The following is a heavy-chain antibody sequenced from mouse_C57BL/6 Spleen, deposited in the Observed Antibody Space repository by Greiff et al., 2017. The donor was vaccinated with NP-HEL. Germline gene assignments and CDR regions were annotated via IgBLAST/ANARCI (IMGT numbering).Heavy chain of an antibody. D-gene: IGHD2-5*01. CDR2: INPNNGGT. CDR3: SRSREIGVTIIEGRSGAMDY. V-gene: IGHV1-26*01. Sequence: EVKLQQSGPELVKPGASVKISCKASGYTFTDYYMNWVKQSHGKSLEWIGDINPNNGGTSYNQKFKGKATLTGDKASCTAYMELRSLTSEDSAVYYCSRSREIGVTIIEGRSGAMDYWGQGTSVTVSS. CDR1: GYTFTDYY. J-gene: IGHJ4*01.